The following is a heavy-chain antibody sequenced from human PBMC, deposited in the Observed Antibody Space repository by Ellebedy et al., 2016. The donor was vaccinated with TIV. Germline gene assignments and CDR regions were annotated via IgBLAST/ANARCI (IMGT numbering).Heavy chain of an antibody. CDR1: GGSISSGDYY. Sequence: MPSETLSLTCTVSGGSISSGDYYWSWIRQPPGKGLEWIGYIYYSGSTYYNPSLKSRVTISVDTSKNQFSLKLGSVTAADTAVYYCARDSTTSRAFDIWGQGTMVTVSS. V-gene: IGHV4-30-4*01. D-gene: IGHD4-17*01. CDR3: ARDSTTSRAFDI. J-gene: IGHJ3*02. CDR2: IYYSGST.